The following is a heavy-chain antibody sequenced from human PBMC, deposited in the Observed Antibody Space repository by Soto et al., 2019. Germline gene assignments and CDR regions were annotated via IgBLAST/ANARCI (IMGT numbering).Heavy chain of an antibody. CDR3: ASCIAAAGYFDY. V-gene: IGHV1-18*01. J-gene: IGHJ4*02. CDR1: GYTFTSYG. Sequence: QVQLVQSGAEVKKPGASVKVSCKASGYTFTSYGISWVRQAPGQGLEWMGWISAYNGNTNYAQKLQGRVTITTDPSTSSAYMELRSLRSDDTAVYYCASCIAAAGYFDYWGQGTLVSVSS. CDR2: ISAYNGNT. D-gene: IGHD6-13*01.